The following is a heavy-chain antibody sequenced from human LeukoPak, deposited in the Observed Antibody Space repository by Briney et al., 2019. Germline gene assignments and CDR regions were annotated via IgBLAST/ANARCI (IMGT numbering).Heavy chain of an antibody. CDR1: GFSFNKYA. CDR3: VKGAYDYIEVAYFDF. CDR2: IIASSGAT. V-gene: IGHV3-23*01. J-gene: IGHJ4*01. Sequence: GGSLRLYCAASGFSFNKYAMNWVRQAPGKGLEWVSIIIASSGATVYADSVKGRFTISRDISKNTLYLQMNNLRVEDTAVYYCVKGAYDYIEVAYFDFWGQGILVTVSS. D-gene: IGHD5-12*01.